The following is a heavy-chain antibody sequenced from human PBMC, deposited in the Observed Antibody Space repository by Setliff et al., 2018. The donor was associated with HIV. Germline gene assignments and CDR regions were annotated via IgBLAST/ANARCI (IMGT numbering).Heavy chain of an antibody. Sequence: SETLSLTCTVSGDSISSRPSHWAWVRQLPGRGLEWIGNIFYSGRPDYNPSLESRLTISGDSSHNQISLKLRSRTAADTAVYSCARGATLARSFSLRYTGYKEDKFYYRDVWGKGTTVTVSS. J-gene: IGHJ6*03. CDR1: GDSISSRPSH. V-gene: IGHV4-31*03. D-gene: IGHD5-12*01. CDR2: IFYSGRP. CDR3: ARGATLARSFSLRYTGYKEDKFYYRDV.